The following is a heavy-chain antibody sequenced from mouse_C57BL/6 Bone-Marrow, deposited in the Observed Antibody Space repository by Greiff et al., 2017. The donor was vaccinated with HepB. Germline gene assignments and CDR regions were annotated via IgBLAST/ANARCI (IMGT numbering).Heavy chain of an antibody. Sequence: QVQLQQPGAELVKPGASVKLSYKASGYTFTSYWMHWVKQRPGQGLEWIGMIHPNSGSTNYNEKFKSKATLTVDKSSSTAYMQLSSLTSEDSAVYYCARIYYGNYWAMDYWGQGTSVTVSS. CDR1: GYTFTSYW. D-gene: IGHD2-1*01. CDR2: IHPNSGST. J-gene: IGHJ4*01. V-gene: IGHV1-64*01. CDR3: ARIYYGNYWAMDY.